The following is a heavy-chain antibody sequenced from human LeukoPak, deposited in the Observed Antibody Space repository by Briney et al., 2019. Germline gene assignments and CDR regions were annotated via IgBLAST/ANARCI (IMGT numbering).Heavy chain of an antibody. CDR3: ASWPNCSGGSCYYYYGMDV. CDR2: IYYSGST. V-gene: IGHV4-59*01. CDR1: GGSISSYY. D-gene: IGHD2-15*01. J-gene: IGHJ6*04. Sequence: SETLSLTCTVSGGSISSYYWSWIRQPPGKGLEWIGYIYYSGSTNYNPSFKSRVTISVDTSKNQFSLKLSSVTAADTAVYYCASWPNCSGGSCYYYYGMDVWGKGTTVTVSS.